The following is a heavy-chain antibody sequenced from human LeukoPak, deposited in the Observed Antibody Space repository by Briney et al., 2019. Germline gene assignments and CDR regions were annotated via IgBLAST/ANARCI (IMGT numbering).Heavy chain of an antibody. D-gene: IGHD6-19*01. CDR1: GGSISSSSYY. Sequence: SETLSLTCTVSGGSISSSSYYWGWIRQPPGKGLEWIGSIYYSGSTYYNPSLKSRVTISVDTSKNQFSLKLSSVTAADTAVYYCARGIAKAGTFFDYWGQGTLATVSS. CDR2: IYYSGST. V-gene: IGHV4-39*01. J-gene: IGHJ4*02. CDR3: ARGIAKAGTFFDY.